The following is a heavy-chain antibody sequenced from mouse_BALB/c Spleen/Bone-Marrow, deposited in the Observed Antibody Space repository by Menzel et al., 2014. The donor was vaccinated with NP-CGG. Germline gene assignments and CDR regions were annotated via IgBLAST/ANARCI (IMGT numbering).Heavy chain of an antibody. D-gene: IGHD2-1*01. CDR1: GFTFTDYY. J-gene: IGHJ3*01. CDR3: ARDYGNYVRLAY. V-gene: IGHV7-3*02. Sequence: EVQGVESGGGLVQPGGSLRLSCATSGFTFTDYYMSWVRQPPGKALEWLGFIRNKANGYTTEYSASVKGRFTISRDNSQSILYLQMNNLRAEDSATYYCARDYGNYVRLAYWGQGTLVTVSA. CDR2: IRNKANGYTT.